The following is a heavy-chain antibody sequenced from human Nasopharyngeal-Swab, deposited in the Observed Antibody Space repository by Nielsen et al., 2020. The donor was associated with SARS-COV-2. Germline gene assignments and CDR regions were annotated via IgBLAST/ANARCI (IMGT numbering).Heavy chain of an antibody. V-gene: IGHV3-21*06. D-gene: IGHD4-17*01. CDR2: ISPTSDYI. J-gene: IGHJ5*01. Sequence: GGSLRLSCVASGFTFSSYEMNWVRQAPGKGLEWVSSISPTSDYIYYAESVKGRFTISRDNAKNSLFLQMNSLRAEETAIYYCVRGSYGHYDSWGQGALITVSS. CDR3: VRGSYGHYDS. CDR1: GFTFSSYE.